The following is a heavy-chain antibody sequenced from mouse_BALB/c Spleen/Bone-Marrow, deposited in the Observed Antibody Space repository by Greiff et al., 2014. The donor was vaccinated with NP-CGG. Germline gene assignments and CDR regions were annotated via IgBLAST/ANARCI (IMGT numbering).Heavy chain of an antibody. CDR2: IYPYNGNT. D-gene: IGHD2-4*01. CDR1: GYTFTDYN. Sequence: VQLQQPGPELVKPGASVKISCKASGYTFTDYNMHWVKQNHGKSLEWIGYIYPYNGNTSYNQKFKSKATLTVDNSSSTAYMELRSLTSEDSAVYYCARGVYYDYDVWFANWGQGTLVTVSA. CDR3: ARGVYYDYDVWFAN. V-gene: IGHV1S29*02. J-gene: IGHJ3*01.